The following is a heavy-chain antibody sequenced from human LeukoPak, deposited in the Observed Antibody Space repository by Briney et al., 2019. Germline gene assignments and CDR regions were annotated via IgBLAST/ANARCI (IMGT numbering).Heavy chain of an antibody. Sequence: GESLKISCKGSGYSFTSYWIGWVRQVPGKGLEWMGIIYPGDSDTRYSPSFQGQVTISADKSISTAYLQWSSLKASDTAMYYCAGPRMSVLWFGELFPDAFDIWGQGTMVTVSS. J-gene: IGHJ3*02. CDR3: AGPRMSVLWFGELFPDAFDI. D-gene: IGHD3-10*01. CDR1: GYSFTSYW. CDR2: IYPGDSDT. V-gene: IGHV5-51*01.